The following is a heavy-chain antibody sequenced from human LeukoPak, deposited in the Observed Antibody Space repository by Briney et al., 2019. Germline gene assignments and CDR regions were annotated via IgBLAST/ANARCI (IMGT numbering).Heavy chain of an antibody. CDR2: TNSDETST. Sequence: GGSLRLSCAASGFTFSDYWMHWVRQAPGKGLVWVSGTNSDETSTIYADSVKGRFTISRDNAKNTLYLQMNSLRAEDTALYYCARGKYPYSLDVWGQGTTVSVSS. D-gene: IGHD2-2*02. CDR1: GFTFSDYW. V-gene: IGHV3-74*01. J-gene: IGHJ6*02. CDR3: ARGKYPYSLDV.